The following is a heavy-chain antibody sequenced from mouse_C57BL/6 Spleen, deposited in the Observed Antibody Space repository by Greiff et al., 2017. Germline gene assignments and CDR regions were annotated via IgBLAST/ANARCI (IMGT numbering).Heavy chain of an antibody. J-gene: IGHJ4*01. V-gene: IGHV1-72*01. Sequence: VQLQQPGAELVKPGASVKMSCKASGYTFTSYWMNWVKQRPGRGLEWIGRIDPNSGGTKYNEKFKSKATLTVDKPYSTAYMQLRSLTSEDSAVYSGARSGYGSSLYYAFAYWGQGTLVTVSS. CDR2: IDPNSGGT. D-gene: IGHD1-1*01. CDR3: ARSGYGSSLYYAFAY. CDR1: GYTFTSYW.